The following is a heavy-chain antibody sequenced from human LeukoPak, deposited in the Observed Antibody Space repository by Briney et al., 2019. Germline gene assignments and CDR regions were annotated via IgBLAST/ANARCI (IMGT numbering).Heavy chain of an antibody. J-gene: IGHJ4*02. CDR1: GFTFGDYA. D-gene: IGHD3-22*01. CDR3: TRSTPYYYDSSGYYQNFVY. Sequence: PGGSLRLSCTGSGFTFGDYAMSWVRQAPGKGLEWVGFIRSKAYGVTTEYAASVKGRFTISRDDSKSIAYLQMNSLKTEDTAVYYCTRSTPYYYDSSGYYQNFVYWGQGTLVTVSS. CDR2: IRSKAYGVTT. V-gene: IGHV3-49*04.